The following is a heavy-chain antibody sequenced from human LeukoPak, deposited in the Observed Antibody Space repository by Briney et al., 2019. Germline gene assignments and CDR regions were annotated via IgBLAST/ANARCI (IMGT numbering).Heavy chain of an antibody. J-gene: IGHJ4*02. CDR2: IYTSGST. CDR1: GGSISSGSYY. CDR3: ARLTMVRGVITYIDY. V-gene: IGHV4-61*02. D-gene: IGHD3-10*01. Sequence: SETLSLTCTVSGGSISSGSYYWSWIRQPAGKGLEWIGRIYTSGSTNYNPSLKSRVTISVDTSKNQFSLKLSSVTAADTAVYYCARLTMVRGVITYIDYWGQGTLVTVSS.